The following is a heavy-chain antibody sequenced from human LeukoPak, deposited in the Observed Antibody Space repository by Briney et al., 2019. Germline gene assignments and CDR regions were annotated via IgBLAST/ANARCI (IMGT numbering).Heavy chain of an antibody. J-gene: IGHJ4*02. V-gene: IGHV3-23*01. CDR2: ISGSGGST. Sequence: GGSLRLSCAASGFTFSSYAMSWVRQAPGKGLEWVSAISGSGGSTYYADSVKGRFTISRDNSKNTLYLQMNSLRAEDTAIYYCSSTSLAWAGFDYWGQGTLVTVSS. CDR1: GFTFSSYA. D-gene: IGHD2-2*01. CDR3: SSTSLAWAGFDY.